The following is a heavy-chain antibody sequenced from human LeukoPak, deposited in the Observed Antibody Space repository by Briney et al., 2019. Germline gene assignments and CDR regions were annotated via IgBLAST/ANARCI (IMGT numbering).Heavy chain of an antibody. CDR2: IYTSGST. Sequence: LETLSLTCTVSGGSISSYYWSWIRQPAGKGLEWIGRIYTSGSTNYNPSLKSRVTMSVDTSKNQFSLSLISVTAADTAVYYCARDGVSALNLYSDLWGRGTLVTVSS. CDR3: ARDGVSALNLYSDL. D-gene: IGHD3-3*01. CDR1: GGSISSYY. J-gene: IGHJ2*01. V-gene: IGHV4-4*07.